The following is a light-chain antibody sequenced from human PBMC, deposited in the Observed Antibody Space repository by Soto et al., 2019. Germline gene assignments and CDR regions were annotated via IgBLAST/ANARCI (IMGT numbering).Light chain of an antibody. J-gene: IGKJ1*01. CDR3: QEYGSSRT. V-gene: IGKV3-20*01. CDR2: GES. Sequence: EIVLTQSPGTLSLSPGERATLSCRASQSVGITYLAWYQQKPGQAPRLLIYGESSRATGIPDRFSGSGSGTDFTLTISRLEPEDFAVYYCQEYGSSRTFGQGTTVEIK. CDR1: QSVGITY.